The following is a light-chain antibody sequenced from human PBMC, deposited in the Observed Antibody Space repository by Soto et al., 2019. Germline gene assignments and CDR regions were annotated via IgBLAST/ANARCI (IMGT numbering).Light chain of an antibody. CDR2: DTS. CDR1: QTVSSY. V-gene: IGKV3-11*01. J-gene: IGKJ5*01. Sequence: ELVLTQSPGTLSLSPGERATLSCRASQTVSSYLEWYQQKPAQAPRLLIYDTSNRATGIPARFSGSGSGTDITLTISSLEPEDFAVYYCQQRYSWPPLTFGQGTRLEIK. CDR3: QQRYSWPPLT.